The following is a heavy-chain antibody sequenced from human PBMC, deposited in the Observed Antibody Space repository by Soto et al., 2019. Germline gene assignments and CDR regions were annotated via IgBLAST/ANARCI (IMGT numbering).Heavy chain of an antibody. CDR1: GYTFTSYG. J-gene: IGHJ4*02. D-gene: IGHD3-3*01. Sequence: QVQLVQSGAEVKKPGASVKVSCKASGYTFTSYGISWVRQAPGQGLEWMGWISAYNGNTNYAQKLQGRVTMTTDTSTSTAYMELRSLRSDDTAVYYCARDYEAYDFWSGYYNYFDYWGQGTMVNVSA. CDR3: ARDYEAYDFWSGYYNYFDY. CDR2: ISAYNGNT. V-gene: IGHV1-18*01.